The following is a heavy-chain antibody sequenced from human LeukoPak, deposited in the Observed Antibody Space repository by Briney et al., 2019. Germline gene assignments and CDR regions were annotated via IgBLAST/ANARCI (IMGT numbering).Heavy chain of an antibody. Sequence: SETLSLTCTVSGYSISSGYYWGWIRQPPGKGLEWFGEINQSGSTNYNPSLKSRVTISVDTSKNQFSLKLSSVTAADTAVYYCARDVGASNFDYWGQGILVTVSS. D-gene: IGHD1-26*01. CDR3: ARDVGASNFDY. J-gene: IGHJ4*02. V-gene: IGHV4-38-2*02. CDR2: INQSGST. CDR1: GYSISSGYY.